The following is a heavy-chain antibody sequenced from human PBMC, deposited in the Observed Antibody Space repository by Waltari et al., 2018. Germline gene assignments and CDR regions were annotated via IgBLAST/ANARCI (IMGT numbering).Heavy chain of an antibody. J-gene: IGHJ4*02. Sequence: QVQLVQSGSELKKPGASVKVSCKASGYTFTSYAMTWVRQAPGQGLAWMGWINTNTGNPTYAQGFTGRFVFSLDTSVSTAYLQISSLKAEDTAVYYCARDLVGGGYGSGSLIKNDYWGQGTLVTVSS. CDR1: GYTFTSYA. V-gene: IGHV7-4-1*02. CDR2: INTNTGNP. D-gene: IGHD3-10*01. CDR3: ARDLVGGGYGSGSLIKNDY.